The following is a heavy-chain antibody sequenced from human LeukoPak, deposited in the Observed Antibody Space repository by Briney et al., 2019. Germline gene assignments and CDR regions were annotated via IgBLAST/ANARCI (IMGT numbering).Heavy chain of an antibody. CDR1: GYTFTSYA. J-gene: IGHJ4*02. D-gene: IGHD6-13*01. CDR3: ARGRIAAAGTAINRPSLSDY. V-gene: IGHV7-4-1*02. Sequence: ASVKVSCKASGYTFTSYAMNWVRQAPGQGLEWMGWINTNTGNPTYAQGFTGRFVFSLDTSVSTAYLQISSLKAEDTAVYYCARGRIAAAGTAINRPSLSDYWGQGTLVTVSS. CDR2: INTNTGNP.